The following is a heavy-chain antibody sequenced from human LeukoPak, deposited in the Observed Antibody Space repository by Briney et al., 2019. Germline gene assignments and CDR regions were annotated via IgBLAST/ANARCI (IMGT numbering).Heavy chain of an antibody. Sequence: SGESLKISCKGSGYSFTSYWIGWVRQMPGKGLEWMGIIYPGDSDTRYSPSFQGQVTISADKSIDTAYLQWSSLKASDTAIYYCARRSPTDWFDPWGQGTLVTVSS. CDR2: IYPGDSDT. CDR3: ARRSPTDWFDP. V-gene: IGHV5-51*01. J-gene: IGHJ5*02. CDR1: GYSFTSYW.